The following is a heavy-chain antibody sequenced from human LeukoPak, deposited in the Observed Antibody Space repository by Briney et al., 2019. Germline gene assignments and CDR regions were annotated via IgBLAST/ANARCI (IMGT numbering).Heavy chain of an antibody. V-gene: IGHV3-23*01. CDR1: GSTFTSYV. CDR3: AKVSGWAYFDS. CDR2: ISDGGADT. J-gene: IGHJ4*02. D-gene: IGHD6-19*01. Sequence: GGSLRLSCAASGSTFTSYVMSWVRQAPGKGLKWVSAISDGGADTFYADSVKGRFTISRDNSKNTLYLQMNSLRAEDTPVYYCAKVSGWAYFDSRGRGTLVTVSS.